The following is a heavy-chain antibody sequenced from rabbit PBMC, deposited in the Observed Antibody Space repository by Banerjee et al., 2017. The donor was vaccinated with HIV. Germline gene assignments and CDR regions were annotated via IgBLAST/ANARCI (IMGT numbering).Heavy chain of an antibody. CDR1: GVSFSGDSY. J-gene: IGHJ6*01. V-gene: IGHV1S45*01. CDR3: ARDTASSFSSYGMDL. Sequence: QEQLVESGGGLVQPEGSLTLTCTTSGVSFSGDSYMCWVRQAPGKGLEWVVCIDAGSSGFTYFASWAKGRFTISKTSSTTVTLQMTSLTAADTATYFCARDTASSFSSYGMDLRGPGTLVTVS. CDR2: IDAGSSGFT. D-gene: IGHD8-1*01.